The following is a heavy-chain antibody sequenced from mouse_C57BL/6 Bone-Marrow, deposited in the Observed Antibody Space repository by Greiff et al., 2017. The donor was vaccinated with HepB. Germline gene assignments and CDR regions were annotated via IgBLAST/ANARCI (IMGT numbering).Heavy chain of an antibody. V-gene: IGHV8-12*01. Sequence: QVTLKVSGPGILQSSQTLSLTCSFSGFSLSTSCMGVSWLRQPSGKGLEWLAHFYWDDDKRYNPSLKRRLTISKDTSTKQVFLKITSVDTADTATDYCARGGYEYGTPWYFDVWGTGTAVTVSS. CDR2: FYWDDDK. CDR1: GFSLSTSCMG. D-gene: IGHD2-4*01. J-gene: IGHJ1*03. CDR3: ARGGYEYGTPWYFDV.